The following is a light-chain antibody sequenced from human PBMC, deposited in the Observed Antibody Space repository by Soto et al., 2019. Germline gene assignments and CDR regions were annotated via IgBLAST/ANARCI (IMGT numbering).Light chain of an antibody. Sequence: EIVLTQSPGTLSFSPGERATLTCRASQSVSSSYLAWFQQKPGQAPRLLIYGASSRATGIPDRFSGSGSGTDFTLTISRLEPEDFAVYYCQQYGSSLGVTFGGGTKVEIK. J-gene: IGKJ4*01. CDR2: GAS. CDR3: QQYGSSLGVT. CDR1: QSVSSSY. V-gene: IGKV3-20*01.